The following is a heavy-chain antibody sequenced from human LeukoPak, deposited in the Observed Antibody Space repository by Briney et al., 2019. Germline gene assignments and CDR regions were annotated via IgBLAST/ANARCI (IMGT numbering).Heavy chain of an antibody. Sequence: PGGSLRLSCAASGFTFSSYGMHWVRQAPGKGLEWVAVISHDGSNKYYADSVKGRFTISRDNSKNTLYLQMNSLRAEDTAVYYCAKAGPAYGDYVVDYYYYYMDVWGKGTTVTVSS. V-gene: IGHV3-30*18. CDR2: ISHDGSNK. J-gene: IGHJ6*03. CDR1: GFTFSSYG. CDR3: AKAGPAYGDYVVDYYYYYMDV. D-gene: IGHD4-17*01.